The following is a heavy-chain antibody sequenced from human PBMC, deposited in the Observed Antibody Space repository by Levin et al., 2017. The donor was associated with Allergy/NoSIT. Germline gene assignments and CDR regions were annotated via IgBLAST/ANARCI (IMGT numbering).Heavy chain of an antibody. V-gene: IGHV3-30*03. D-gene: IGHD5-12*01. CDR2: ISSEGRDK. CDR1: GFTFSRYG. Sequence: GGSLRLSCAASASGFTFSRYGMHWVRQAPGKGLEWVAVISSEGRDKYYADSVKGRFTISRDNSKNTLYLQMNSLRREDTAVYYCARSEGGYQDVWGQGTTVTVSS. CDR3: ARSEGGYQDV. J-gene: IGHJ6*02.